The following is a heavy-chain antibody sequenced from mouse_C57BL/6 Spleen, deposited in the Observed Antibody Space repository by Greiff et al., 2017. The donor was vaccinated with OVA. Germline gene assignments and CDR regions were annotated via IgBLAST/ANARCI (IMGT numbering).Heavy chain of an antibody. Sequence: VHVKQSGPELVKPGASVKMSCKASGYTFTDYNMHWVKQSHGKSLEWIGYINPNNGGTSYNQKFKGKATLTVNKSSTTAYMELRSLTSEDSAVYYCARYYYGNPYYAMDYWGQGTSVTVSS. J-gene: IGHJ4*01. V-gene: IGHV1-22*01. CDR2: INPNNGGT. D-gene: IGHD2-1*01. CDR1: GYTFTDYN. CDR3: ARYYYGNPYYAMDY.